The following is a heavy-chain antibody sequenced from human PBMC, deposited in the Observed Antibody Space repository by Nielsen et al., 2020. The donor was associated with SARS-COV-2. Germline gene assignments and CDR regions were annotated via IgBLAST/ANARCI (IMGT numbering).Heavy chain of an antibody. V-gene: IGHV3-49*04. J-gene: IGHJ6*02. CDR2: IRSKVYGGTT. CDR3: ATENVDKRDYGLDV. Sequence: GESLKISCAASGFTFSSYAMHWVRQAPGKGLEWVGFIRSKVYGGTTEYAASVKGRVTISRDDSETIAYLQMNSLRAEDTAVYYCATENVDKRDYGLDVWGQGTTVTVSS. D-gene: IGHD5-12*01. CDR1: GFTFSSYA.